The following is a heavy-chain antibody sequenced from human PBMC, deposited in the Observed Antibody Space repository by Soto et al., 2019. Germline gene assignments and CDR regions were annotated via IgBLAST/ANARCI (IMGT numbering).Heavy chain of an antibody. CDR2: ISGSGIST. J-gene: IGHJ4*02. V-gene: IGHV3-23*01. Sequence: ESGGGLVQPGGSLRLSCAASGFTFSSYAMSWVRQAPGTGLEWVSAISGSGISTYYADSVKGRFTISRDNSKNTLYLQMNSLRAEDTAVYYCAKEGEHSSGWANFDYWGQGTLVTVSS. D-gene: IGHD6-19*01. CDR1: GFTFSSYA. CDR3: AKEGEHSSGWANFDY.